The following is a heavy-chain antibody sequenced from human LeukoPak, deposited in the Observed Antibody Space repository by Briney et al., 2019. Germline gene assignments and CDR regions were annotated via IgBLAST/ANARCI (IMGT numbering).Heavy chain of an antibody. V-gene: IGHV1-46*01. J-gene: IGHJ6*03. CDR1: GYTFTGYY. D-gene: IGHD5-18*01. CDR2: INPSGGST. CDR3: ARALQLWLPDYYYYMDV. Sequence: ASVKVSCKASGYTFTGYYMHWVRQAPGQGLEWMGIINPSGGSTSYAQEFQGRVTMTRDMSTSTVYMELSSLRSEDTAVYYCARALQLWLPDYYYYMDVWGKGTTVTVSS.